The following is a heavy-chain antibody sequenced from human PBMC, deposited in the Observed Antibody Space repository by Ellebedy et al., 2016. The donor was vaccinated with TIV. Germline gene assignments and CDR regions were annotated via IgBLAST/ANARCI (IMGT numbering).Heavy chain of an antibody. Sequence: GESLKISXAASGFTFSSYAMHWVRQAPGKGLEWVAVISYDGSNKYYADSVKGRFTISRDNSKNTLYLQMNSLRAEDTAVYYCAKVGVRWFGESEYFQHWGQGTLVTVSS. J-gene: IGHJ1*01. D-gene: IGHD3-10*01. CDR1: GFTFSSYA. V-gene: IGHV3-30*04. CDR2: ISYDGSNK. CDR3: AKVGVRWFGESEYFQH.